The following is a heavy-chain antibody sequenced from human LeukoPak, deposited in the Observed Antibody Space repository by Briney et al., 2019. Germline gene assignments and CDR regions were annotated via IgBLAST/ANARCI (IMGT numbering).Heavy chain of an antibody. Sequence: PSETLSLTCAVYGGSFSGYYWSWIRQPPGKGLEWIGEINHSGSTNYNPSLKSRVTISVDTSKNQFSLKVRSVTAADTAVYYCARKTIAGADDYWGQGTLVTVSS. CDR1: GGSFSGYY. V-gene: IGHV4-34*01. J-gene: IGHJ4*02. D-gene: IGHD6-13*01. CDR3: ARKTIAGADDY. CDR2: INHSGST.